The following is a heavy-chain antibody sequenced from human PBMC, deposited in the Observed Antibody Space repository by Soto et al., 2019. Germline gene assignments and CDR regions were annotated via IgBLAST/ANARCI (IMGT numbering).Heavy chain of an antibody. D-gene: IGHD3-22*01. CDR3: ARDSYYYDSSGP. J-gene: IGHJ5*02. V-gene: IGHV1-24*01. CDR1: GYTLTELS. Sequence: ASVKVSCKVSGYTLTELSMHWVRQAPGKGLEWMGGFDPEDGETIYAQKLQGRVTMTTDTSTSTAYMELRSLRSDDTAVYYCARDSYYYDSSGPWGQGTLVTVSS. CDR2: FDPEDGET.